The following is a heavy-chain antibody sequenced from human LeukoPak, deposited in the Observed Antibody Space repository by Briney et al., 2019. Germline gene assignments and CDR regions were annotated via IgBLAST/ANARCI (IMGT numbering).Heavy chain of an antibody. D-gene: IGHD6-13*01. CDR3: AKEAAAVRYCYYMDV. V-gene: IGHV3-30*02. CDR2: IRYDGSNK. CDR1: GFTFSSYG. J-gene: IGHJ6*03. Sequence: GGSLRLSCAASGFTFSSYGMHWVRQAPGKGLEWVAFIRYDGSNKYYADSVKGRFTISRDNSKNTLYLQMNSLRAEDTAVYYCAKEAAAVRYCYYMDVWGKGTTVTISS.